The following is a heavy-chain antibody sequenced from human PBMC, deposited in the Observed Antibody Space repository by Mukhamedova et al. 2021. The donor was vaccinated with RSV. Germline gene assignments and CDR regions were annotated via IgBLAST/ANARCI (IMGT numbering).Heavy chain of an antibody. J-gene: IGHJ5*02. Sequence: GWINPNSGDTNYAQKFQDRVTMTRDTSISTAYMELSRLRSDDTAVYYCARISYAENWFDPWGQGTLVTVSS. CDR2: INPNSGDT. V-gene: IGHV1-2*02. D-gene: IGHD1-26*01. CDR3: ARISYAENWFDP.